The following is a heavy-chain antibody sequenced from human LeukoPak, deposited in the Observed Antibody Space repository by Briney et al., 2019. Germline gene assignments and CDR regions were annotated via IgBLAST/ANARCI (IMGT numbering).Heavy chain of an antibody. J-gene: IGHJ4*02. V-gene: IGHV1-69*13. CDR1: GYTFTSYY. CDR2: IIPIFGTA. CDR3: ARDHDETDFWSGYHTIYFDY. Sequence: ASVKVSCKASGYTFTSYYMHWVRQAPGQGLEWMGGIIPIFGTANYAQKFQGRVTITADESTSTAYMELSSLRSEDTAVYYCARDHDETDFWSGYHTIYFDYWGQGTLVTVSS. D-gene: IGHD3-3*01.